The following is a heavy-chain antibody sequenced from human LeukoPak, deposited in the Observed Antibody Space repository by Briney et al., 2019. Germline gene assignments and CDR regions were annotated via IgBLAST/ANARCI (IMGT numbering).Heavy chain of an antibody. D-gene: IGHD6-13*01. CDR1: GGSISSSSCY. J-gene: IGHJ6*03. Sequence: PSETLSLTCTVSGGSISSSSCYWGWIRQPPGKGLEWIGSIYYSGSTYYNPSLKSRVTISVDTSKNQFSLKLSSVTAADTAVYYCARHVGYSSSWYPDYYYYYYMDVWGKGTTVTVSS. CDR3: ARHVGYSSSWYPDYYYYYYMDV. CDR2: IYYSGST. V-gene: IGHV4-39*01.